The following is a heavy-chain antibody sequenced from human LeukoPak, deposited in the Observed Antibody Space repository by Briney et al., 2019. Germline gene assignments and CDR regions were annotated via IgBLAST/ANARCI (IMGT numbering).Heavy chain of an antibody. Sequence: GASVKVSCKASGYTFTRDSISWVRQAPGQGLEWMGWISAYNGNTNYAQKLQGRVTMTTDTSTSTAYMELRSLRSDDTAVYYCATRGLVGGYFVWLLPHWGQGTLVTVSS. V-gene: IGHV1-18*01. J-gene: IGHJ4*02. CDR1: GYTFTRDS. D-gene: IGHD3-9*01. CDR2: ISAYNGNT. CDR3: ATRGLVGGYFVWLLPH.